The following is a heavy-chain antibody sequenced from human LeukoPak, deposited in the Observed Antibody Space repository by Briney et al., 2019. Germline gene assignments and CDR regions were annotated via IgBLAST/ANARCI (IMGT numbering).Heavy chain of an antibody. D-gene: IGHD5-24*01. V-gene: IGHV3-7*01. CDR1: GFTFTNNW. CDR2: VNEDGSEK. Sequence: PGGSLRLSCVASGFTFTNNWMTWFRQAPGKGLEWVANVNEDGSEKHYLDSVKGRFTISRDNAKNSVYLQMNNLRVKETAVYYCARGRGWIDPWGQGTLVTVSS. CDR3: ARGRGWIDP. J-gene: IGHJ5*02.